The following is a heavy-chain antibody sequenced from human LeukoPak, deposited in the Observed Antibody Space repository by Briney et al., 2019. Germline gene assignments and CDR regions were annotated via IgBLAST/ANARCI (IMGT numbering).Heavy chain of an antibody. J-gene: IGHJ4*02. V-gene: IGHV3-30*03. Sequence: GGSLRLSCAASGFTFSSYSMNWVRQAPGEGPEWVAVTLYDGSSTDYADSVKGRFTMSRDNAKNTLYLQMNSLRPEDTGIYYCARGNVAVARNLIDFWGQGTLVTVSS. CDR1: GFTFSSYS. CDR2: TLYDGSST. D-gene: IGHD6-19*01. CDR3: ARGNVAVARNLIDF.